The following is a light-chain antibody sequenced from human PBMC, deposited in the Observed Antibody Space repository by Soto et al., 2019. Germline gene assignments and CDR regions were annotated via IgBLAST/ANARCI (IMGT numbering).Light chain of an antibody. CDR2: SAS. J-gene: IGKJ3*01. Sequence: DIQMTQSPPSLSASVGDRVTISCRASRSISDYLNWYQQKPGKAPKLLIYSASSLQSGVPSRFSGSGSGTDFTLTISSRQPEDFATYYCQQSFSTTRYTFGPGTKVDI. V-gene: IGKV1-39*01. CDR1: RSISDY. CDR3: QQSFSTTRYT.